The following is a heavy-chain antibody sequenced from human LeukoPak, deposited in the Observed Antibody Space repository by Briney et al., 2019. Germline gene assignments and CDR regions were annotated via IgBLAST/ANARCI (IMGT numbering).Heavy chain of an antibody. Sequence: GGSLRLSCAASGVXFPSYWITWVRQAPGKGLEWVANIKQDGSEKYYVDSVKGRFTISRDNAKNSVYLQMNSLRAEDTAVYYCARRHHFGLLDSWGQGTLVTVSS. D-gene: IGHD3-10*01. J-gene: IGHJ4*02. V-gene: IGHV3-7*04. CDR1: GVXFPSYW. CDR3: ARRHHFGLLDS. CDR2: IKQDGSEK.